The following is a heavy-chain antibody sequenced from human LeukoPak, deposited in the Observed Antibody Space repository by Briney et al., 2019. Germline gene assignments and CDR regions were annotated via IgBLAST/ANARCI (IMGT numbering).Heavy chain of an antibody. J-gene: IGHJ6*03. CDR1: GGSFSGYY. CDR3: ARLSYGSGRTGYYYMDV. CDR2: INHSGST. Sequence: PSETLSLTCAVYGGSFSGYYWSWIRQPPGRGLEWIGEINHSGSTNYNPSLKSRVIISVDTSKNQFSLKLSSVTAADTAVYYCARLSYGSGRTGYYYMDVWGKGTTVTISS. V-gene: IGHV4-34*01. D-gene: IGHD3-10*01.